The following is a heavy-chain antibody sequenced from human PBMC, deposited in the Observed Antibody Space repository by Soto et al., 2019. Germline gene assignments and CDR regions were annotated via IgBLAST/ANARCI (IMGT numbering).Heavy chain of an antibody. V-gene: IGHV1-69*04. Sequence: ASVKVSCKASGGTFSSYTISWVRQAPGQGLEWMGRIIPILGIANYAQKFQGRVTITADKSTSTAYMELSSLRSEDTAVYYCARDRGGYSSSWTVFDYWGQGTLVTVSS. CDR1: GGTFSSYT. CDR2: IIPILGIA. CDR3: ARDRGGYSSSWTVFDY. J-gene: IGHJ4*02. D-gene: IGHD6-13*01.